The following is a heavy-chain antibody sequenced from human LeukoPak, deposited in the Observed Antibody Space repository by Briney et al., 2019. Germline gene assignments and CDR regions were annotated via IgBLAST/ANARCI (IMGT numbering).Heavy chain of an antibody. D-gene: IGHD5-18*01. CDR1: GFTFSSYA. CDR3: TTGTWIQLWLADF. CDR2: IKSKTDGGTT. V-gene: IGHV3-15*01. J-gene: IGHJ4*02. Sequence: PGGSLRLSCAASGFTFSSYAMSWVRQAPGKGLEWVGHIKSKTDGGTTDYAAPVKGRFTISRDDSKNTLYLQMNSLKIEDTAVYYCTTGTWIQLWLADFWGQGTLVTVSS.